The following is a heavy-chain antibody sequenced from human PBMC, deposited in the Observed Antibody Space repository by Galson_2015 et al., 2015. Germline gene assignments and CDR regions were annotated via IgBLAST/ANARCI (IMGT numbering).Heavy chain of an antibody. V-gene: IGHV4-4*02. J-gene: IGHJ6*03. Sequence: SEPLSLTCTVSGDSINTSNWWSWVRRPPGKGLEWIGEIYHSGSTNSNPSLKSRVTISVDKSKNQFSLKLKSVTAADTAVYYCARADISLYYYYYIDVWGKGTTVTVSS. CDR3: ARADISLYYYYYIDV. CDR1: GDSINTSNW. CDR2: IYHSGST. D-gene: IGHD3-9*01.